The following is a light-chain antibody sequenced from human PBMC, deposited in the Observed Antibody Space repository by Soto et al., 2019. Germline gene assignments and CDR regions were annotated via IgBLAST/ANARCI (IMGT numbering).Light chain of an antibody. Sequence: EVVLTQSPATLSLSPGESATLSCRASQSVSVNFAWYQQKPGQAPRPLIYSASDRAPGIPARFSGRGSGTYFTLTISSLEPEDFAVYYCHQYGSSSWTFGQGTKVEIK. CDR3: HQYGSSSWT. J-gene: IGKJ1*01. V-gene: IGKV3-11*01. CDR1: QSVSVN. CDR2: SAS.